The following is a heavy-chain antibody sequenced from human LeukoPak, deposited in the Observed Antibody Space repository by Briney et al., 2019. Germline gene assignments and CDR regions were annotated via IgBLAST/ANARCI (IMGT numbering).Heavy chain of an antibody. V-gene: IGHV3-30*02. Sequence: GGSLRLSCAASGFTFSSYGMHWVRQAPGKGLEWVAFIRYDGSNKYYADSVKGRFTISRDNSKNTLYLQMNSLRAEDTAVYYCAKSRLLWLGTYFDYWGQGTLVTVSS. CDR1: GFTFSSYG. D-gene: IGHD3-10*01. CDR2: IRYDGSNK. J-gene: IGHJ4*02. CDR3: AKSRLLWLGTYFDY.